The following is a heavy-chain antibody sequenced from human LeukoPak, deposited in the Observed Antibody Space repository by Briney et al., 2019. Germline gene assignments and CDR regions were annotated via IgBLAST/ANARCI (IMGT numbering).Heavy chain of an antibody. CDR3: AKDKSPYSSGHGPDY. CDR1: GFTFDDYA. V-gene: IGHV3-9*01. J-gene: IGHJ4*02. CDR2: ISWNSGSI. D-gene: IGHD6-19*01. Sequence: GGSLRLSCAASGFTFDDYAMHWVRQAPGKGLEWVSGISWNSGSIGYADSVKGRFTISRDNAKNSLYLQMNSLRAEDTALYYCAKDKSPYSSGHGPDYWGQGTLVTVSS.